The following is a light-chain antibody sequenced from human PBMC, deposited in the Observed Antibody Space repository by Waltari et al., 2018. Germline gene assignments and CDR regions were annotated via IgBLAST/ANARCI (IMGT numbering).Light chain of an antibody. CDR1: QSVGRS. V-gene: IGKV3-20*01. CDR2: GAS. J-gene: IGKJ1*01. CDR3: QHYVRLPAT. Sequence: EIVLTQSPGTLSLSPGERATLSCRASQSVGRSLAWYQQKPGQAPRLLIYGASNRATGIPDRFSGSGSGTDFSLTISRLELEDLAVYYCQHYVRLPATFGQGTKVEIK.